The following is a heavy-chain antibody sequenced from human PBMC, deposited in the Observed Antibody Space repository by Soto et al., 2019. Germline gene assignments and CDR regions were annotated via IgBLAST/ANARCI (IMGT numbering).Heavy chain of an antibody. D-gene: IGHD1-7*01. CDR3: ARDRRGGELELYADAFDI. CDR1: GFTFSSYS. J-gene: IGHJ3*02. CDR2: ISSSSSYI. Sequence: EVQLVESGGGLVKPGGSLRLSCAASGFTFSSYSMNWVRQAPGKGLEWVSSISSSSSYIYYADSVKGRFTISRDNAKNSLYLQMNSLRAEDTAVYYCARDRRGGELELYADAFDIWGQGTMVTVSS. V-gene: IGHV3-21*01.